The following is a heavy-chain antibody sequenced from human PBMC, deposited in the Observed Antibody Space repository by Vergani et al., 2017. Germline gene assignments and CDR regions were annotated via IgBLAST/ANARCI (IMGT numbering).Heavy chain of an antibody. CDR3: ATPKVGGGSAFDI. J-gene: IGHJ3*02. Sequence: QVQLVQSGAEVKKPGASVKVSCKASGYTFTSYYMHWVRQAPGQGLEWMGINNPSGGSTSYEQKLQGRVTMTRDTSTSTVYMELSSLGSEDTAVYYCATPKVGGGSAFDIWGQGTMVTVSS. V-gene: IGHV1-46*01. CDR1: GYTFTSYY. D-gene: IGHD3-16*01. CDR2: NNPSGGST.